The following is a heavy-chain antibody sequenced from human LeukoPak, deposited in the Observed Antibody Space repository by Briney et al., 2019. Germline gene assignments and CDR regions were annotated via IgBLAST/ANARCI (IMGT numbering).Heavy chain of an antibody. CDR3: ARDLATIDGIAWYYFEN. CDR2: INPNTGGT. V-gene: IGHV1-2*02. Sequence: ASVKVSCKASGYTFTSYDINWVRQAPGQGFEWMGWINPNTGGTDYAQKFQDRIAISTYTSISTVYMELSRLKSDDTALYYCARDLATIDGIAWYYFENWGQGTLVTVS. D-gene: IGHD5-12*01. J-gene: IGHJ4*02. CDR1: GYTFTSYD.